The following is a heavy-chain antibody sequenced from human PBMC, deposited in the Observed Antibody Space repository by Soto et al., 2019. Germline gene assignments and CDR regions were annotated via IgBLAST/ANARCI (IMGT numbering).Heavy chain of an antibody. V-gene: IGHV3-21*01. CDR3: ARDLGHDFWSGLEPLDY. Sequence: GGSLRLSCAASGFTFSSYSMNWVRQAPGKGLEWVSSISSSSSYIYYADSVKGRFTISRDNAKNSLYLQMNSLRAEDTAVYYCARDLGHDFWSGLEPLDYWGQGTLVTVSS. CDR2: ISSSSSYI. CDR1: GFTFSSYS. J-gene: IGHJ4*02. D-gene: IGHD3-3*01.